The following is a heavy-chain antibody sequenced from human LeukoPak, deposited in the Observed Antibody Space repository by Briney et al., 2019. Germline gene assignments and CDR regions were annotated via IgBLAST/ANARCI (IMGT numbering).Heavy chain of an antibody. Sequence: GGSLRLSCAASGFTFTSYAMSWVRQAPAKGLQWVSSISGIGGTTYYADSVKGRFTISRDNSKNTLYLQMNSLRAEDTAVYYCATDTHYYDSSGFAFWIWGQGTMVTVSS. V-gene: IGHV3-23*01. D-gene: IGHD3-22*01. CDR1: GFTFTSYA. J-gene: IGHJ3*02. CDR3: ATDTHYYDSSGFAFWI. CDR2: ISGIGGTT.